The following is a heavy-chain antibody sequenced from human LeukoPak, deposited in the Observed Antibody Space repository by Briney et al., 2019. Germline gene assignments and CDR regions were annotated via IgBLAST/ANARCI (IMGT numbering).Heavy chain of an antibody. CDR3: VRRYCSGGSCYFDY. Sequence: PGGSLGLSCAASGLTFSSYWMHWVRQGPGKGLVWVSGINSDGRSTSYADSVKGRFTISRDNAENTLYLQMKSLRAEDTAVYYCVRRYCSGGSCYFDYWGQGILVTVSS. J-gene: IGHJ4*02. CDR2: INSDGRST. V-gene: IGHV3-74*01. D-gene: IGHD2-15*01. CDR1: GLTFSSYW.